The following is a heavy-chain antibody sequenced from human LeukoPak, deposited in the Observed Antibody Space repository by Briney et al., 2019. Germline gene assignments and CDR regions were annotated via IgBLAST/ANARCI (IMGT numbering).Heavy chain of an antibody. Sequence: SETLSLTCTVSGDSISSSSSYWGWIRQPPGKGLEWIGSIYYSGSTYYNTSLKSRVTISVDTSNNQLSLKLSSVTAADTAVYYCARENRYSGSYGGVDYWGQGTLVTVSS. CDR3: ARENRYSGSYGGVDY. J-gene: IGHJ4*02. CDR2: IYYSGST. CDR1: GDSISSSSSY. V-gene: IGHV4-39*07. D-gene: IGHD1-26*01.